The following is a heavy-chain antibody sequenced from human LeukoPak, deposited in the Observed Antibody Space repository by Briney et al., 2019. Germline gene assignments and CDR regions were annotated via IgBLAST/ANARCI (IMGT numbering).Heavy chain of an antibody. J-gene: IGHJ5*02. V-gene: IGHV4-39*07. CDR3: AREASDSSPFHWFDP. D-gene: IGHD6-13*01. CDR2: SYYSGST. Sequence: SETLSLTCTVSGGSISSSSYYWGWIRQPPGKGLEWIGSSYYSGSTYYNPSLKSRVTISVDTSKNQFSLKLSSVTAADTAVYYCAREASDSSPFHWFDPWGQGTLVTVSS. CDR1: GGSISSSSYY.